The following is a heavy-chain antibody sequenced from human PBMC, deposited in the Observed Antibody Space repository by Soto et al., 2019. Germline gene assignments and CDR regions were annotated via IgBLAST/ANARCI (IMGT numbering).Heavy chain of an antibody. D-gene: IGHD6-25*01. CDR2: ISGSLGYV. V-gene: IGHV3-21*04. Sequence: EVQLVESGGGLVKPGGSLRLSCAASGFIFSTYSMHWVRQAPGKGLEWVSSISGSLGYVHYADSVKGRFTVSRDNSKKRMYLQMDSLTAEDTAVYFCAKDPAIIRGWSMDVWGRGTTVSVSS. CDR3: AKDPAIIRGWSMDV. CDR1: GFIFSTYS. J-gene: IGHJ6*02.